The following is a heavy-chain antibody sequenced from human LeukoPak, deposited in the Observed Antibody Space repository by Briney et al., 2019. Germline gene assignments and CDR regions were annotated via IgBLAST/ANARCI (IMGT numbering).Heavy chain of an antibody. CDR3: AGTMVRGVIRVAGFDY. CDR1: GGTSSSYA. CDR2: INPNSGGT. Sequence: ASVKVSCKASGGTSSSYAISWVRQAPGQGLEWMGWINPNSGGTNYAQKFQGRVTMTRDTSISTAYMELSRLRSDDTAVYYCAGTMVRGVIRVAGFDYWGQGTLVTVSS. J-gene: IGHJ4*02. D-gene: IGHD3-10*01. V-gene: IGHV1-2*02.